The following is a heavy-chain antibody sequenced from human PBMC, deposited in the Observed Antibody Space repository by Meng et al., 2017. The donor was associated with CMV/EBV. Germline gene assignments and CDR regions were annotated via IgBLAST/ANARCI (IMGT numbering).Heavy chain of an antibody. CDR2: MNPNSGNT. CDR1: GYTFTSYD. J-gene: IGHJ4*02. V-gene: IGHV1-8*01. D-gene: IGHD3-3*01. Sequence: ASVTVSCKASGYTFTSYDINWVRQATGQGLEWMGWMNPNSGNTGYAQKFQGRVTMTRNTSISTAYMALSSLRSEDTAVYYCARGLRIFGVVPSPYYFDYWGQGTLVTVS. CDR3: ARGLRIFGVVPSPYYFDY.